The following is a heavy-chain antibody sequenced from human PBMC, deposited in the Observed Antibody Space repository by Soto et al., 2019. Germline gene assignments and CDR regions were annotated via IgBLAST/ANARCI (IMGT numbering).Heavy chain of an antibody. D-gene: IGHD2-15*01. J-gene: IGHJ6*02. CDR2: ISYDGSNK. CDR3: AKDGKYCSGGSCYDPYYYYYGMDV. Sequence: PGGALRLSCATPWFPFHSCCIHWVRPAPSKGVGWVAVISYDGSNKYYADSVKGRFTISRDNSKNTLYLQMNSLRAEDTAVYYCAKDGKYCSGGSCYDPYYYYYGMDVWGQGTTVTVSS. CDR1: WFPFHSCC. V-gene: IGHV3-30*18.